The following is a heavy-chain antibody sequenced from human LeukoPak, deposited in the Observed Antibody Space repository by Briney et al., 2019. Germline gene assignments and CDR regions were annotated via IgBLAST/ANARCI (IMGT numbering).Heavy chain of an antibody. CDR1: GFTISSYS. CDR2: ISSSSSYI. CDR3: ARDHGYAAPGV. V-gene: IGHV3-21*01. D-gene: IGHD1-1*01. Sequence: GGSLRLSCAASGFTISSYSMNWVRQAPGKGLEWVSCISSSSSYIYYADSVKGRFTISRDNAKNSLYLQMNSLRVEDTAVYYCARDHGYAAPGVWGQGTMVTVSS. J-gene: IGHJ3*01.